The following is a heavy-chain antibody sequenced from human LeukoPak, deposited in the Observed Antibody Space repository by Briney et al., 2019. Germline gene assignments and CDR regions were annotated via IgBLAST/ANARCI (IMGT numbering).Heavy chain of an antibody. Sequence: PGGSLRLSCAASGFTFSSYGIHWVRQAPGKGLEWVAFIWYDGSYKYYADSVKGRLTISRDNSKNTVDLQMNSLRVEDTAVYYCAKGDYSNYPLHLDYWGQGTLVTVS. CDR1: GFTFSSYG. CDR3: AKGDYSNYPLHLDY. D-gene: IGHD4-11*01. V-gene: IGHV3-30*02. J-gene: IGHJ4*02. CDR2: IWYDGSYK.